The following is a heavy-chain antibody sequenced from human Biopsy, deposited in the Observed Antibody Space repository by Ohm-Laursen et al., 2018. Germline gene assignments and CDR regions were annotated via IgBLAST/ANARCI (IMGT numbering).Heavy chain of an antibody. CDR2: IKSKFDGETT. D-gene: IGHD3-16*01. CDR1: GFTFSNAW. CDR3: STGGGDFYYNGLDV. Sequence: SLRLSCSASGFTFSNAWMRWIRQAPGKGLEWVGHIKSKFDGETTDYAAPVKGRFIISRDDSKSTLFLQINSLKVEDTGVYFCSTGGGDFYYNGLDVWGQGTTVTVSS. V-gene: IGHV3-15*01. J-gene: IGHJ6*02.